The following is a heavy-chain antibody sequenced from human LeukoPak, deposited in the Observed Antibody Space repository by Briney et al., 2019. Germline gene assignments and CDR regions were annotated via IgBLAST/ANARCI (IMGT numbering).Heavy chain of an antibody. J-gene: IGHJ4*02. D-gene: IGHD2-2*01. Sequence: GASVKVSCKASGYPFTSYDINWVRQATGQGLQWMGWMNPNSGHTAYAQKFQGRVTMTEDTSTDTAYMELSSLRSEDTAVYYCATYHTSSTSCSLDYWGQGTLVTVSS. CDR1: GYPFTSYD. CDR3: ATYHTSSTSCSLDY. CDR2: MNPNSGHT. V-gene: IGHV1-8*02.